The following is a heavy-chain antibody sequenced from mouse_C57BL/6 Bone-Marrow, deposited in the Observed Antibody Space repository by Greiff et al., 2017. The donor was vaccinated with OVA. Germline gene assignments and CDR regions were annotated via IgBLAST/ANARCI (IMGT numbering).Heavy chain of an antibody. Sequence: QVQLQQPGTELVKPGASVKLSCKASGYTFTSYWMHWVKQRPGQGLEWIGNINPSNGGTNYNEKFKSKATLTVDKSSRTAYMQLSSLTSEDSAVYYCARGGSSVPGFAYCGQGTLVTVSA. V-gene: IGHV1-53*01. D-gene: IGHD3-2*02. CDR3: ARGGSSVPGFAY. CDR2: INPSNGGT. CDR1: GYTFTSYW. J-gene: IGHJ3*01.